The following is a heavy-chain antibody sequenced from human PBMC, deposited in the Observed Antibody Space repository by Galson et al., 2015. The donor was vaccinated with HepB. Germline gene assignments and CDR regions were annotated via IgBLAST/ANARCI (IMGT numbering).Heavy chain of an antibody. D-gene: IGHD2-2*01. Sequence: QSGAEVKKPGESLRISCKGSGYSFTSYWISWVRQMPGKGLEWMGRIDPSDSYTNYSPSFQGHVTISADKSISTAYLQWSSLKASDTAMYYCARHGEGLGYCSSTSCYPFDPWGQGTLVTVSS. CDR2: IDPSDSYT. J-gene: IGHJ5*02. CDR3: ARHGEGLGYCSSTSCYPFDP. V-gene: IGHV5-10-1*01. CDR1: GYSFTSYW.